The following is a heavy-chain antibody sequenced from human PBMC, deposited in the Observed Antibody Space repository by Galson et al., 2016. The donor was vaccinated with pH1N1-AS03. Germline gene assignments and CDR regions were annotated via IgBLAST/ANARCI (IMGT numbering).Heavy chain of an antibody. Sequence: QSGAEVKQPGESLKISCKASGYLFTNYWIAWVRRMPGKGLEWMGIIYPSDSDARYSPSFQGQVTFSADKSTSTAYLHLTTLKAADSAIYYCARHASPTILSYHFDYWGQGTLVTVSS. CDR3: ARHASPTILSYHFDY. CDR1: GYLFTNYW. V-gene: IGHV5-51*01. J-gene: IGHJ4*02. D-gene: IGHD1-26*01. CDR2: IYPSDSDA.